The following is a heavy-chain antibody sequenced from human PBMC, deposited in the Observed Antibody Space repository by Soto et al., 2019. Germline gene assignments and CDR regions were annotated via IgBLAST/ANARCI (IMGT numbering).Heavy chain of an antibody. V-gene: IGHV3-66*01. J-gene: IGHJ6*02. CDR2: INNAGTT. Sequence: EVQLVESGGTLVQPGGSLKLSCAASGFDASVNFMTWVRQAPGKGLEWVSAINNAGTTFYADSVKGRFTISRDDSKNTIFLQMNSLRGEDTAMYYCVRENYYYGMDVGGQGTAVTVSS. CDR3: VRENYYYGMDV. CDR1: GFDASVNF.